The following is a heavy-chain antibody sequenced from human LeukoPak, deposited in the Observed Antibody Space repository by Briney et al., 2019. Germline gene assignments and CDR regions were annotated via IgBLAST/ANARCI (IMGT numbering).Heavy chain of an antibody. V-gene: IGHV4-59*08. CDR3: ARLQVQCGGDCYTRWFDP. CDR1: GGSVSSYY. D-gene: IGHD2-21*02. Sequence: SETLSLTCTVSGGSVSSYYWSWIRQPPGKGLEWIAYIYYSGSNKYNPSLKSRVTISLDRSKNQFSLKLRSVTAADTAVYYCARLQVQCGGDCYTRWFDPWGQGTLVTVSS. J-gene: IGHJ5*02. CDR2: IYYSGSN.